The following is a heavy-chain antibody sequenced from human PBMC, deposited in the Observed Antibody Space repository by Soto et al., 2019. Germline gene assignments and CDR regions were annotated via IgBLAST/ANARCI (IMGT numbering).Heavy chain of an antibody. J-gene: IGHJ6*02. CDR2: IYYSGST. CDR3: ATLPRLDGMDV. CDR1: GGSISSGDYY. Sequence: SETLSLTCTVSGGSISSGDYYWSWIRQPPGKGLEWIGYIYYSGSTYYNPSLQSRVTISVDTSKNQFSLKLSSVTAADTAVYYCATLPRLDGMDVWGQGTTVTVPS. V-gene: IGHV4-30-4*01. D-gene: IGHD6-25*01.